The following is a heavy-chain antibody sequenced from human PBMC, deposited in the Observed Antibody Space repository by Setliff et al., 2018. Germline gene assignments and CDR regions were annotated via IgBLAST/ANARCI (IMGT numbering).Heavy chain of an antibody. Sequence: PSETLSLTCAVSGFSITSGYFWGWIRQPPGKGLEWIGEIYHDGPSVHYNPSLKSRVTMSVDKSKNQFSLKLSSVTAADTAVYYCARGGERYHSASWGQGTLVTVSS. D-gene: IGHD1-1*01. CDR3: ARGGERYHSAS. V-gene: IGHV4-38-2*01. J-gene: IGHJ4*02. CDR1: GFSITSGYF. CDR2: IYHDGPS.